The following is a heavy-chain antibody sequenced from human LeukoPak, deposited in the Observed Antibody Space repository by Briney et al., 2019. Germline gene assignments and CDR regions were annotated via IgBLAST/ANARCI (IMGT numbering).Heavy chain of an antibody. CDR3: AKDAQRGFDYSNSLDN. Sequence: TEGSLRLSCATSGFTFSHYGMHWVRQAPGKGLEWVAVIWSDGSNRYYGDPVKGRFTISRDNFQSTVYLQMNSLRAEDTAVYYCAKDAQRGFDYSNSLDNWGQGTLVTVSS. J-gene: IGHJ4*02. V-gene: IGHV3-33*06. CDR2: IWSDGSNR. CDR1: GFTFSHYG. D-gene: IGHD4-11*01.